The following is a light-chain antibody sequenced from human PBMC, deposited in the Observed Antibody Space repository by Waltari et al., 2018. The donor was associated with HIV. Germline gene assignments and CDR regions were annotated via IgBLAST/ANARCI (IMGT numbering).Light chain of an antibody. V-gene: IGLV1-40*01. J-gene: IGLJ3*02. CDR1: KSNIGAGHD. CDR2: ANS. Sequence: QSLLTQPPSVSATPGQRITISCTGNKSNIGAGHDVHWYRQLPGTAPRPLIFANSNRPPGVPDRISGSKSTASASLAITGLQAEDEGYYYCQSSDIRLHGLWVFGGGTKVTVL. CDR3: QSSDIRLHGLWV.